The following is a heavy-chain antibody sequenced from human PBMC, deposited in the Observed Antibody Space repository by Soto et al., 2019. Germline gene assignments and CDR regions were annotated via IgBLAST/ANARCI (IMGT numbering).Heavy chain of an antibody. V-gene: IGHV4-39*01. CDR1: GGSISSSSYY. CDR2: IYYSGST. D-gene: IGHD6-13*01. J-gene: IGHJ4*02. CDR3: ASVGADLGAAAGTTDY. Sequence: QLQLQESGPGLVKPSETLSLTCTVSGGSISSSSYYWGWIRQPPGKGREWIGSIYYSGSTYYNPALKSRGTISVDTSKNQFSLKRSSVTAADTAVYYCASVGADLGAAAGTTDYWGQGTLVTVSS.